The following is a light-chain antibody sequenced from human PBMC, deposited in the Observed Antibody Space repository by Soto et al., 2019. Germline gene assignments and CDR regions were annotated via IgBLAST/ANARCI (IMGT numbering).Light chain of an antibody. CDR2: TVS. CDR3: MHAAHWPWT. J-gene: IGKJ1*01. Sequence: DVVMTQSPLSLPVTLGQPASISCRSDQSLVYSDGKTYLSWFQQRPGQSPRRLIYTVSNRDSGVPDRFSGSGSATEFTLNIDRVGAEDVGVYYCMHAAHWPWTCGEETRVEIK. V-gene: IGKV2-30*01. CDR1: QSLVYSDGKTY.